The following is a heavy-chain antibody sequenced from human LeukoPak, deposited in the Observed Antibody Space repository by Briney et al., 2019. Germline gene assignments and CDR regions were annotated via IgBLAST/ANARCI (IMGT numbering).Heavy chain of an antibody. CDR2: ISGSGGST. J-gene: IGHJ3*02. V-gene: IGHV3-23*01. CDR1: GFTFSSYA. Sequence: GGSLRLSCAASGFTFSSYAMSWVRQAPGKGLEWVSAISGSGGSTYYADSVKGRFTISRDNSKSTLYLQMNSLRAEDTAVYYCARHRNQAAGLDYGDYVESAFDIWGQGTMVTVSS. D-gene: IGHD4-17*01. CDR3: ARHRNQAAGLDYGDYVESAFDI.